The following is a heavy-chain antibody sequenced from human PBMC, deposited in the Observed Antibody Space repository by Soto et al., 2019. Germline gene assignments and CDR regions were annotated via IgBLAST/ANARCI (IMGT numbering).Heavy chain of an antibody. Sequence: GGSLRLSCAASGFTFSSYGMHWVRQAPGKGLEWVAVIWYDGSNKYYADSVKGRFTISRDNSKNTLYLQMNSLRAEDTAVYYCARASGVGATLLIGYWGQGTLVTVSS. J-gene: IGHJ4*02. CDR1: GFTFSSYG. D-gene: IGHD1-26*01. V-gene: IGHV3-33*01. CDR3: ARASGVGATLLIGY. CDR2: IWYDGSNK.